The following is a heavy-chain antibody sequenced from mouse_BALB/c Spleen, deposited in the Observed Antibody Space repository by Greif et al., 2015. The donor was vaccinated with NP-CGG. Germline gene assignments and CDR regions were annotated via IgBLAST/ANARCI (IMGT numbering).Heavy chain of an antibody. CDR2: INPSTGYT. D-gene: IGHD1-1*01. V-gene: IGHV1-7*01. CDR3: ATTVVATFAY. CDR1: GYTFTSYW. Sequence: VKLQESGAELAKPGASVKMSCKASGYTFTSYWMHWVKQRPGQGLEWIGYINPSTGYTEYNQKFKDKATLTADKSSSTAYMQLSSLTSEDSAVYYCATTVVATFAYWGQGTLVTVPA. J-gene: IGHJ3*01.